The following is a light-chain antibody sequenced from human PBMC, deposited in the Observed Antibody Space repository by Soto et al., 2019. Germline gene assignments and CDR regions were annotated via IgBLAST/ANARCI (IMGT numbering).Light chain of an antibody. CDR3: QQTYSTLALT. CDR1: QSIDTF. J-gene: IGKJ4*01. V-gene: IGKV1-39*01. CDR2: GAS. Sequence: DIQMTQSPFSLAASVGDRVTVSCRSSQSIDTFLNWYRHKPGKAPELLIFGASRLHSGVPSRFSGCGSGTEFTLNISSLQPEDVATYYCQQTYSTLALTFGGGTKVEI.